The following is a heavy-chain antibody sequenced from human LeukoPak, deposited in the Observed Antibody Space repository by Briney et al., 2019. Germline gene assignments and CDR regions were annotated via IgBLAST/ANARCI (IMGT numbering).Heavy chain of an antibody. V-gene: IGHV3-30*02. D-gene: IGHD3/OR15-3a*01. CDR1: GFTFSSYG. J-gene: IGHJ4*02. CDR3: ARDLGWRTLLYYFDY. CDR2: IRFDGSNK. Sequence: GGSLRLSCAASGFTFSSYGMHWVRQAPGKGLDWVAFIRFDGSNKYYADSVKGRFTISRDNSKNTLYLQMNSLRAEDTAVYYCARDLGWRTLLYYFDYWGQGTLVTVSS.